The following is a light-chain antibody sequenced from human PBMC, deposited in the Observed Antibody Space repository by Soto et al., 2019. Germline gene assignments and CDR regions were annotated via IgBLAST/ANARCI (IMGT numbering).Light chain of an antibody. CDR2: GAS. CDR3: QQYSDWPR. J-gene: IGKJ1*01. V-gene: IGKV3-15*01. Sequence: EIVMTQSPATLSVSPGEGATLSCRASQSVSSNLAWYQQKPGQAPRLLIYGASTRATGIPARFSGSGSGTAFALPINSLQSEDFAVYYCQQYSDWPRFGQGTKVEI. CDR1: QSVSSN.